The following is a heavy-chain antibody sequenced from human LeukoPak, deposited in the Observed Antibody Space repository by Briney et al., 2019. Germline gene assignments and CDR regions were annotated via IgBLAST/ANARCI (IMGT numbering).Heavy chain of an antibody. D-gene: IGHD6-19*01. CDR3: AREEHRLAVDATSSLDM. J-gene: IGHJ3*02. Sequence: QPGGSLRLSCTASDFSFTDYWMHWVRQAPGKGLAWVSHVNSDGGLTNYADSVKGRFTISRDNAKNTLYLQLNSLRADDTAIYYCAREEHRLAVDATSSLDMWGQGTLVTVS. V-gene: IGHV3-74*01. CDR2: VNSDGGLT. CDR1: DFSFTDYW.